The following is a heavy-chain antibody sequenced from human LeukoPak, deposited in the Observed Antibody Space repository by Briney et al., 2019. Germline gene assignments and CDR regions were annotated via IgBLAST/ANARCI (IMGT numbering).Heavy chain of an antibody. CDR2: ISSGSGYI. V-gene: IGHV3-21*01. D-gene: IGHD1-26*01. CDR1: GFTFSSSY. Sequence: PGGSLRLSCAASGFTFSSSYMHWVRQAPGKGLEWVSSISSGSGYIFYADSVRGQFTISRDNAKNSLYLQMNSLRAEDTAVFYCARGPTTIAQRGAYYFDYWGQGTLVTVSS. J-gene: IGHJ4*02. CDR3: ARGPTTIAQRGAYYFDY.